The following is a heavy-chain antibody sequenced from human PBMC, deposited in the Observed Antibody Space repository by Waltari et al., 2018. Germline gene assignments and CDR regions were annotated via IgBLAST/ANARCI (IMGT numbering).Heavy chain of an antibody. J-gene: IGHJ6*02. D-gene: IGHD3-10*01. CDR1: GSTFTSYD. Sequence: QVQLVQSGAEVKTPGASVKVSCKASGSTFTSYDITWVRQATGQGLEWMGRMTPNSGNTGYAQKFQGRVTITRNTSISTAYMELSSLRSEDTAVYYCARSPVKGVRGRYGMDVWGQGTTVTVSS. V-gene: IGHV1-8*03. CDR3: ARSPVKGVRGRYGMDV. CDR2: MTPNSGNT.